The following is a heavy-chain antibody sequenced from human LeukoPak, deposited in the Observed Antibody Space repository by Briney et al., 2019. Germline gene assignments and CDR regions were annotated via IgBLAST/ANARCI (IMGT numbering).Heavy chain of an antibody. V-gene: IGHV1-69*13. CDR2: IIPIFGTA. Sequence: GASVKVSCKASGGAFSSYAISWVRQAPGQGLEWMGGIIPIFGTANYAQKFQGRVTITADESTSTAYMELSSLRSEDTAVYYCARGSPRTTIFGVVIDYFDYWGQGTLVTVSS. D-gene: IGHD3-3*01. CDR3: ARGSPRTTIFGVVIDYFDY. CDR1: GGAFSSYA. J-gene: IGHJ4*02.